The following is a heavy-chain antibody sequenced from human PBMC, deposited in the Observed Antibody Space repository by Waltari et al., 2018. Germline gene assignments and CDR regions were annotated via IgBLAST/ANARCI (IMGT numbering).Heavy chain of an antibody. CDR2: IWDDGSKK. Sequence: QVQVVESGGGVVQPGGSLRLSCAVSGFTFSNFGMHWVRQAPGKGLEWVAFIWDDGSKKYYADSVKGRFTISRDNSKNTVYLQMNSLRAEDTAVYYCAKDIRSGSYEDYWGQGTLVTVSS. D-gene: IGHD1-26*01. V-gene: IGHV3-30*02. CDR3: AKDIRSGSYEDY. CDR1: GFTFSNFG. J-gene: IGHJ4*02.